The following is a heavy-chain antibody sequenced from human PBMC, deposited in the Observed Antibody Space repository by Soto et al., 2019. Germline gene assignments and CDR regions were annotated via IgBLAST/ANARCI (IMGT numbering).Heavy chain of an antibody. Sequence: GGSLRLSCAASGFTFSSYAMSWVRQAPGKGLEWVSAISGSGGSTYYADSVKGRFTITRDTSKNTLYLQMNSLRAEDTAVYYCAKDPDSYDFWSGYYTPGGFDPWGQGTLVTVSS. J-gene: IGHJ5*02. V-gene: IGHV3-23*01. CDR3: AKDPDSYDFWSGYYTPGGFDP. CDR1: GFTFSSYA. CDR2: ISGSGGST. D-gene: IGHD3-3*01.